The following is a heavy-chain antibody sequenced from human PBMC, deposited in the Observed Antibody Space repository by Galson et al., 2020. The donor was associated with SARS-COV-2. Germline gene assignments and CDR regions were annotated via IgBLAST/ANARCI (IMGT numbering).Heavy chain of an antibody. CDR3: ARVLSGTNVGRDALAV. V-gene: IGHV3-23*01. D-gene: IGHD2-2*01. CDR2: INGRGDNT. Sequence: GGSLRLSCSASGFTFSSYAMSWFRQAPGKGLKWVASINGRGDNTYYTDSVKGRFTISRDNSQNTLYLQMNSVRADDTAVYHCARVLSGTNVGRDALAVWGQGATVTVSS. J-gene: IGHJ3*01. CDR1: GFTFSSYA.